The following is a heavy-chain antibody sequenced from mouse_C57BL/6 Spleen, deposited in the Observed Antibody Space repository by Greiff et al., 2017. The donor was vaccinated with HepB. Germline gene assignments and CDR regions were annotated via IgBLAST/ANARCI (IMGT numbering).Heavy chain of an antibody. CDR2: IDPSDSYT. CDR1: GYTFTSYW. Sequence: VQLQQPGAELVKPGASVKLSCKASGYTFTSYWMQWVKQRPGQGLEWIGEIDPSDSYTNYNQKFKGKATLTVDTSSSTAYMQLSSLTSEDSAVYYCARRGAQATGYWGQGTTLTVSS. V-gene: IGHV1-50*01. CDR3: ARRGAQATGY. J-gene: IGHJ2*01. D-gene: IGHD3-2*02.